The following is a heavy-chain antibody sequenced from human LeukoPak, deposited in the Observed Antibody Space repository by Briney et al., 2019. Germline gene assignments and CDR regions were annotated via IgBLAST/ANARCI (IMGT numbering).Heavy chain of an antibody. J-gene: IGHJ3*02. Sequence: ASVEVSFKASGYTFTSYGISWVRQAPGQGLEWMGWISAYNGNTNYAQKLQGRVTMTTDTSTSTAYMELRSLRSDDTAVYYCARVGQLERRAAFDIWGQGTMVTVSS. CDR3: ARVGQLERRAAFDI. D-gene: IGHD1-1*01. V-gene: IGHV1-18*04. CDR1: GYTFTSYG. CDR2: ISAYNGNT.